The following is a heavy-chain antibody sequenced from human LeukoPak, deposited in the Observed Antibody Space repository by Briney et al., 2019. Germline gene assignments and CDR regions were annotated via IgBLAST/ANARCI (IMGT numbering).Heavy chain of an antibody. J-gene: IGHJ6*02. CDR2: FTGSGGT. D-gene: IGHD1-26*01. Sequence: GGSLRLSCAASGFTFGSYAMSWVRQAPGKGLEWVSGFTGSGGTYYADSVKGRFTISRDNSKNSLCLQMNSLRAEDTAVYYCAREAPSAGATYDYYYGMDVWGQGTTVTVSS. V-gene: IGHV3-23*01. CDR3: AREAPSAGATYDYYYGMDV. CDR1: GFTFGSYA.